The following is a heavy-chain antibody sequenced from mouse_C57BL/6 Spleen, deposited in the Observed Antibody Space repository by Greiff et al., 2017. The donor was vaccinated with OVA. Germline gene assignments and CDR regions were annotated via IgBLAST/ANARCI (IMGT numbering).Heavy chain of an antibody. V-gene: IGHV1-53*01. CDR2: INPSNGGT. Sequence: QVQLQQPGTELVKPGASVKLSCKASGYTFTSYWMHWVKQRPGPGLEWIGNINPSNGGTNYNEKFKSKATLTVDKSSSTAYMQLSSLTSEDSAVYYCARLDWDNYAMDYWGQGTSVTVSS. D-gene: IGHD4-1*01. CDR3: ARLDWDNYAMDY. CDR1: GYTFTSYW. J-gene: IGHJ4*01.